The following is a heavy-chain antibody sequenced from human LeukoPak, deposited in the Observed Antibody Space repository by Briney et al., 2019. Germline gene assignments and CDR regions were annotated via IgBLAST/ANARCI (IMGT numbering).Heavy chain of an antibody. D-gene: IGHD2-21*01. V-gene: IGHV3-7*01. J-gene: IGHJ3*01. CDR1: GVTFNTYW. CDR2: INHDGSGK. CDR3: ASGPFNIAAHDAFNF. Sequence: GGSLRLSCVASGVTFNTYWMSWVRQAPGKGLEWVANINHDGSGKYYVDSVKGRLTISRDNAKNSLYLQMNSLRVEDTAVYYCASGPFNIAAHDAFNFWGQGTAVTVSS.